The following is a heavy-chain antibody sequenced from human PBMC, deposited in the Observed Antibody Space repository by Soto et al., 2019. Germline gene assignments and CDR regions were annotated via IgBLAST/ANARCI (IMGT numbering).Heavy chain of an antibody. Sequence: QVQLEQSGAEVKKPGASVKVSCKTSGYTFTSYTLHWVRQAPGQGLEWMGWINAGNGREKYSQRFQDRVSLSTDKPATTAYMELRGLRSEDTAMYYCARGGGWVGEASFDSWGQGTLVTVSS. V-gene: IGHV1-3*01. CDR2: INAGNGRE. CDR1: GYTFTSYT. J-gene: IGHJ4*02. D-gene: IGHD3-10*01. CDR3: ARGGGWVGEASFDS.